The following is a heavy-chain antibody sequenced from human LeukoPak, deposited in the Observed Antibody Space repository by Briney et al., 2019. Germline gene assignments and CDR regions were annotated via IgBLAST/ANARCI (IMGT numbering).Heavy chain of an antibody. D-gene: IGHD2-15*01. CDR2: ISGGGGST. Sequence: GSLRLSCAASGFTFSSYAMSWVRQAPGKGLEWVSAISGGGGSTYYADSVKGRFTISRDNSKNTLYLQMNSLRAEDTAVYYCAKDRPGYCSGGSYYFDYWGQGTLVTVPS. V-gene: IGHV3-23*01. CDR3: AKDRPGYCSGGSYYFDY. CDR1: GFTFSSYA. J-gene: IGHJ4*02.